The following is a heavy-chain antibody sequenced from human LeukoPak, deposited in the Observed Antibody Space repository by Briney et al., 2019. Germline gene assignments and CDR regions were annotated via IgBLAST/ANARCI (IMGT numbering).Heavy chain of an antibody. V-gene: IGHV1-69*01. CDR2: IIPIFGTA. Sequence: SVKVSCKASGGTFSSYAISWVRQAPGQGLEWMGGIIPIFGTANYAQKFQGRVTITADESTSTAYMELSSLRSEDTAVYCCARDREVAGTWYFDYWGQGTLVTVSS. D-gene: IGHD6-19*01. CDR1: GGTFSSYA. J-gene: IGHJ4*02. CDR3: ARDREVAGTWYFDY.